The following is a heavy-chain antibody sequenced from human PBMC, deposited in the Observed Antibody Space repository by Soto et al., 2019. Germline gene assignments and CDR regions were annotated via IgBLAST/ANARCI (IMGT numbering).Heavy chain of an antibody. CDR1: GGSISSSSYY. CDR2: IYYSGST. CDR3: ASPGYSSSWSLDY. J-gene: IGHJ4*02. Sequence: PSDTLSLTCTVSGGSISSSSYYWCWIRHPPGKGLEWIGSIYYSGSTYYNPSLKSRVTISVDTSKNQFSLKLSSVTAADTAVYYCASPGYSSSWSLDYWGQGTLVTVSS. V-gene: IGHV4-39*01. D-gene: IGHD6-13*01.